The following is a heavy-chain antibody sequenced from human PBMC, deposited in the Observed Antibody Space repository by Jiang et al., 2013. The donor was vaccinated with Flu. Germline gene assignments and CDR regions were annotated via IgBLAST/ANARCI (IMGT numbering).Heavy chain of an antibody. J-gene: IGHJ4*02. CDR1: GYTFTSYA. Sequence: QSGSELKNLGSVKVSCKASGYTFTSYAMNWVRQAPGQGLEWMGWINTNTGNPTYAQGFTGRFVFSLDTSVSTAYLQISSLKAEDAAVYYCARGDYGSVGKYYFDYWGQGTLVTVSS. CDR2: INTNTGNP. D-gene: IGHD3-10*01. CDR3: ARGDYGSVGKYYFDY. V-gene: IGHV7-4-1*02.